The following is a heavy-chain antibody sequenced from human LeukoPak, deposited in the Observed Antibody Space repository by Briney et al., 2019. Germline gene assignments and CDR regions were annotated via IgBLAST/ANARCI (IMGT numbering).Heavy chain of an antibody. Sequence: GGSLRLSCADSGFTFSNYVMSWVRQAPGKGLEWVSAISESGASTFYADSVKGRFTISRDNSKNTLSLQMNSLRAEDTAVYYCARGSSMLRGPLVIYYFDFWGQGTLVTVSS. CDR2: ISESGAST. CDR3: ARGSSMLRGPLVIYYFDF. CDR1: GFTFSNYV. V-gene: IGHV3-23*01. J-gene: IGHJ4*02. D-gene: IGHD3-10*01.